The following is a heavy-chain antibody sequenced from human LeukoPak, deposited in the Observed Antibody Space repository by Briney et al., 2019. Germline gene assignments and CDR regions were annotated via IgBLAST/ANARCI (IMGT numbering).Heavy chain of an antibody. Sequence: GGSLRLSCAASGFTFSTYGMHWVRQAPGKGLEWVAFIRYDGNNKYYVDSVKGRFTISRDNSKNTLYLQMNSLRAEDAAVYYCAKTPNRVVVPAAMPFDYWGQGTLVTVSS. J-gene: IGHJ4*02. V-gene: IGHV3-30*02. CDR3: AKTPNRVVVPAAMPFDY. D-gene: IGHD2-2*01. CDR2: IRYDGNNK. CDR1: GFTFSTYG.